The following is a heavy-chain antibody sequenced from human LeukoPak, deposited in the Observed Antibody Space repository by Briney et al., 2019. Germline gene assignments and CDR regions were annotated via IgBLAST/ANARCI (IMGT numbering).Heavy chain of an antibody. CDR1: EFPFNGYW. D-gene: IGHD3-10*01. CDR3: TRFRYTYGSDY. V-gene: IGHV3-7*01. CDR2: INQDGSGK. J-gene: IGHJ4*02. Sequence: GGSLRLSCAASEFPFNGYWMSWVRQAPGKGLECVANINQDGSGKYYVDSVRGRFTISRDNAKNTLYLQMNSLRAEDTAVYYCTRFRYTYGSDYWGQGTLVTVSS.